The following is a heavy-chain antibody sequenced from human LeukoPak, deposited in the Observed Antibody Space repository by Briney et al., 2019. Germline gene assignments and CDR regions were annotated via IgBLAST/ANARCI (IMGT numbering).Heavy chain of an antibody. J-gene: IGHJ4*02. CDR2: IYSGGST. CDR1: GFTVSSNH. CDR3: ARVETMVRFRVFDY. V-gene: IGHV3-53*01. D-gene: IGHD3-10*01. Sequence: GGSLRLSCAASGFTVSSNHMSWVRQAPGKGLEWVSVIYSGGSTYYADSVKGRFTISRDNSKNTLYLQMNSLRAEDTAVYYCARVETMVRFRVFDYWGQGTLVTVSS.